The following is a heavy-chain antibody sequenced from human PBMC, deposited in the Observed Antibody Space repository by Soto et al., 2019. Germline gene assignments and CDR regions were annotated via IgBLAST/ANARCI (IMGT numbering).Heavy chain of an antibody. CDR3: ARGGSRSWFDY. Sequence: QVQLQQWGAGLLKPSETLSLTCAVYGGSFSGYYWSWIRQPPGKGREWIGEINHSGSTNYNPSLKSRVTISLHRPKNQFSLKLSTVTAADTAVYYCARGGSRSWFDYWGQGTLVTVSS. CDR1: GGSFSGYY. D-gene: IGHD6-13*01. J-gene: IGHJ4*02. V-gene: IGHV4-34*01. CDR2: INHSGST.